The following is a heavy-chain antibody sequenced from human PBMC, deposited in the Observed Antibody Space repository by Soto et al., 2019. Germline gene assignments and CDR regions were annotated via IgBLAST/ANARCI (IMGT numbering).Heavy chain of an antibody. J-gene: IGHJ6*03. CDR2: ISWNSGSI. CDR3: AKAIVVVPAAIWTPMGYYYYYMDV. CDR1: GFTFDDYA. D-gene: IGHD2-2*02. V-gene: IGHV3-9*01. Sequence: PGGSLRLSCAASGFTFDDYAMHWVRQAPGKGLEWVSGISWNSGSIGYADSVKGRFTNPRDNAKNSLYLQMNSLRAEDTALYYCAKAIVVVPAAIWTPMGYYYYYMDVWGKGTTVTVSS.